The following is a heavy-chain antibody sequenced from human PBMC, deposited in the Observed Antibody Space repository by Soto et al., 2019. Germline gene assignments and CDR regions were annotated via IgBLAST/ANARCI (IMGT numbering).Heavy chain of an antibody. CDR3: AREYTYGSNFFDC. V-gene: IGHV4-31*03. CDR1: GGSISSAAYY. D-gene: IGHD5-18*01. Sequence: SETLSLTCTVSGGSISSAAYYWSWIRPHPGKGLEWIGYISHSGSTYYTPSLKSRVIISADTSKNQFSVNLTSVTAADTAVYYCAREYTYGSNFFDCWGQGALVTVSS. CDR2: ISHSGST. J-gene: IGHJ4*02.